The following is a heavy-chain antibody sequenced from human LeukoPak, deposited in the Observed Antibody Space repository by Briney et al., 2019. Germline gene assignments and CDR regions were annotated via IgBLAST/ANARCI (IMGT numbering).Heavy chain of an antibody. CDR1: GYTFTGYY. Sequence: ASVKVSCKASGYTFTGYYMHWVRQAPGQGLEWMGWINPNSGDTNYAQKFQGRVTMTRDTSISTAYMELSRLRSDDTAVYYCAGARPGVVANWFDPWGQGTLVTVSS. D-gene: IGHD3-22*01. CDR3: AGARPGVVANWFDP. CDR2: INPNSGDT. J-gene: IGHJ5*02. V-gene: IGHV1-2*02.